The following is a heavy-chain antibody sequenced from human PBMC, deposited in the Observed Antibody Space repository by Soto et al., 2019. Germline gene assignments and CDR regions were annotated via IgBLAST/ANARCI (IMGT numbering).Heavy chain of an antibody. Sequence: PGGSLRLSCAASGFTFSSYWMHWVRQAPGKGLVWVSRINSDGSSTSYADSVKGRFTISRDNAKNTLYLQMSSLRAEDTAVYYCARDSAPYYDFWSGYYYYYYGMDVWGQGTTVTVSS. D-gene: IGHD3-3*01. V-gene: IGHV3-74*01. CDR1: GFTFSSYW. CDR2: INSDGSST. CDR3: ARDSAPYYDFWSGYYYYYYGMDV. J-gene: IGHJ6*02.